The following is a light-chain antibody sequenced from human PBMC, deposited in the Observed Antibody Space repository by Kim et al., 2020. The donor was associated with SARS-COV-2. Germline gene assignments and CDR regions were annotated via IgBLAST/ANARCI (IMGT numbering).Light chain of an antibody. J-gene: IGLJ3*02. Sequence: GQAVTISCSGGSSNIGKTYVYWYQQLPGTAPSLLIYANSQRPSGVPDRFSGSKSGTSASLAISGLRSEDEADYYCSGWDETLSARVFGGGTKLTVL. CDR2: ANS. CDR1: SSNIGKTY. CDR3: SGWDETLSARV. V-gene: IGLV1-47*02.